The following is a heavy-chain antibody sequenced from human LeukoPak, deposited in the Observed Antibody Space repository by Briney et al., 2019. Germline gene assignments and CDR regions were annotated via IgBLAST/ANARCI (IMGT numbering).Heavy chain of an antibody. V-gene: IGHV1-46*01. Sequence: ASVKESCMASGYTFTSYYMHWVRQAPGQGLEWMGIINPSGGSTSYAQKFQARLTMTRDTSTTTVYMELSSLRSEDTAVYYCARALSSCSGGSCYSSWFDPWGQGAMLTLSS. J-gene: IGHJ5*02. CDR2: INPSGGST. CDR1: GYTFTSYY. CDR3: ARALSSCSGGSCYSSWFDP. D-gene: IGHD2-15*01.